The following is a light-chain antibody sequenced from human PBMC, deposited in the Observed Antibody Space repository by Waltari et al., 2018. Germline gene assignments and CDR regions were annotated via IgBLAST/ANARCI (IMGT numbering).Light chain of an antibody. V-gene: IGLV4-69*01. CDR2: INSDGSH. J-gene: IGLJ3*02. CDR3: QTGGHGTWV. Sequence: QLALTQSPSASASLGASVKLTCTLDSGHITNVVAWHQQHPERGPRYLMKINSDGSHSKGDAIPDRFSGSGSGAARSLTVSSVQSDDEADYYCQTGGHGTWVFGGGTKLTVL. CDR1: SGHITNV.